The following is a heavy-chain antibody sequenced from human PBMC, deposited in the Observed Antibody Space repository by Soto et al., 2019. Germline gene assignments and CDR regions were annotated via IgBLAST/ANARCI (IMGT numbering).Heavy chain of an antibody. D-gene: IGHD7-27*01. CDR2: IYYSGST. CDR1: GGSISSGGYY. V-gene: IGHV4-31*03. Sequence: QVQLQESGPGLVKPSQTLSLPCTVSGGSISSGGYYWSWIRQHPGKGLEWIGYIYYSGSTYYNPSLKSRVTISVDTSKNQCSLKLSSVTAADTAVYYCARDSKWGRSLEDVWGQGTTVTVSS. J-gene: IGHJ6*02. CDR3: ARDSKWGRSLEDV.